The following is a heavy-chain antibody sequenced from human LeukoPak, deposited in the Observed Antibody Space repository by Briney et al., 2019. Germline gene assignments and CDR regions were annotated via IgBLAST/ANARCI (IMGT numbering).Heavy chain of an antibody. CDR1: GFTFSSYG. J-gene: IGHJ6*02. V-gene: IGHV3-30*18. CDR2: ISYDGSNK. D-gene: IGHD1-20*01. CDR3: AKAESPINRYNWNDKRRPYGMDV. Sequence: GGSLRLSCAASGFTFSSYGMHWVRQAPGKGLEWVAVISYDGSNKYYADSVKGRFAISRDNSKNTLYLQMNSLRAEDTAVYYCAKAESPINRYNWNDKRRPYGMDVWGQGTTVTVSS.